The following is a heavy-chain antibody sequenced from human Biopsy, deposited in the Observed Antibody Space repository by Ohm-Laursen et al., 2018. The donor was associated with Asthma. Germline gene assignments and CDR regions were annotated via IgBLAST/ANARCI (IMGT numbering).Heavy chain of an antibody. V-gene: IGHV3-33*05. CDR2: MSYDGSIK. CDR1: GFTFSSYG. CDR3: AGGLDYSGRSGFDY. Sequence: SLRLSCTAPGFTFSSYGMDWVRQAPGKGLEWVALMSYDGSIKDYADSVKGRFTISRDNSMNTLYLHMNRLRVEDTAVYYCAGGLDYSGRSGFDYWGQGTLVTVSS. J-gene: IGHJ4*02. D-gene: IGHD3-10*01.